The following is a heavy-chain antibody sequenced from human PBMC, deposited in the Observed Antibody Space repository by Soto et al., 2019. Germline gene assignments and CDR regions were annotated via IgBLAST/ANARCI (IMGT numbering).Heavy chain of an antibody. CDR1: GGSISSGGYY. J-gene: IGHJ4*02. CDR3: GRSMPTGTIGY. D-gene: IGHD1-7*01. V-gene: IGHV4-31*03. CDR2: IYYSGST. Sequence: PSETLSLTCTVSGGSISSGGYYWSWIRQHPGKGLEWIGYIYYSGSTYYNPSLKSRVTISVDTSKNQFSLKLSSVTAADTAVYYCGRSMPTGTIGYWGQGTLVTVSS.